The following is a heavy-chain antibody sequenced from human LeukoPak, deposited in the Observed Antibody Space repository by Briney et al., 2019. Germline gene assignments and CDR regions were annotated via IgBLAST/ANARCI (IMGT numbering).Heavy chain of an antibody. CDR1: GYTFTGYY. D-gene: IGHD5-18*01. Sequence: ASVKVSCKASGYTFTGYYMHWVRQAPGQGLEWMGWINPSSGGTNYVQKFQGRVSMTRDTSISTAYMELSRLRSDDTAVYYCARDAGYSYPLDWGQGTLVTVSS. CDR2: INPSSGGT. J-gene: IGHJ4*02. CDR3: ARDAGYSYPLD. V-gene: IGHV1-2*02.